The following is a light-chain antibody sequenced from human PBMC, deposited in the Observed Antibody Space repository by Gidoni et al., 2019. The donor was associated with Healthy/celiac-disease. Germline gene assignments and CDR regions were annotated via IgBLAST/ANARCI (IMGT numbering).Light chain of an antibody. Sequence: DIVLTQSPATLSLSPGERATLSCRASQSVSSYLAWYQQKPGQAPRLLIYDASNRATGIPARFSGSGSGTDFTLTISSLEPEDFAVYYCQQRSNWPPHLTFXGXTKVEIK. CDR3: QQRSNWPPHLT. CDR2: DAS. V-gene: IGKV3-11*01. CDR1: QSVSSY. J-gene: IGKJ4*01.